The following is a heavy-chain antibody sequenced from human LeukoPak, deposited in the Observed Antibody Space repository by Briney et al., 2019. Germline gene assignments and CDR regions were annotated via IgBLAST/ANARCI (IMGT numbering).Heavy chain of an antibody. D-gene: IGHD3-3*01. V-gene: IGHV4-34*01. J-gene: IGHJ6*02. CDR3: ARDVLRFLYGMDV. CDR2: INHSGST. Sequence: NPSETLSLTCAVYGGSFSGYYWSWIRQPPGKGLEWIGEINHSGSTNYNPSLKSRVTISVDTSKNQFSLKLSSVTAADTAVCYCARDVLRFLYGMDVWGQGTTVTVSS. CDR1: GGSFSGYY.